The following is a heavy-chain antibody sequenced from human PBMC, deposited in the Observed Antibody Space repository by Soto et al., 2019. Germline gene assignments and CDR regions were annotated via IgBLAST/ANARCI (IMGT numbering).Heavy chain of an antibody. CDR1: GGSISSGGYY. Sequence: SETLSLTCTVSGGSISSGGYYWSWIRQHPGKGLEWIGYIYYSGSTYYNPSLKSRVTISVDTSKNQFSLKLSSVTAADTAVYYCASSRRGYRSSTSCYFFDPWGQGTLVTVSS. CDR2: IYYSGST. D-gene: IGHD2-2*01. V-gene: IGHV4-31*03. J-gene: IGHJ5*02. CDR3: ASSRRGYRSSTSCYFFDP.